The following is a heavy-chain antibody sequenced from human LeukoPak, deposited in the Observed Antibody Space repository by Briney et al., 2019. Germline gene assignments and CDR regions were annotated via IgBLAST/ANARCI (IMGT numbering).Heavy chain of an antibody. V-gene: IGHV3-23*01. Sequence: GGSLRLSCAASGFTFSSYAMSWVRQAPGKGLEWVSATSGSGGSTYYADSVKGRFTISRDNSKNTLYLQMNSLRAEDTALYYCAKDVLGGDYGVLVSGMDVWGQGTTVTVSS. CDR3: AKDVLGGDYGVLVSGMDV. D-gene: IGHD4-17*01. CDR2: TSGSGGST. J-gene: IGHJ6*02. CDR1: GFTFSSYA.